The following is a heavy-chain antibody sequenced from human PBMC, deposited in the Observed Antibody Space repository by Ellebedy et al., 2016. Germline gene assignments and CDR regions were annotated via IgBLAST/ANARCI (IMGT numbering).Heavy chain of an antibody. J-gene: IGHJ3*01. D-gene: IGHD2/OR15-2a*01. CDR3: AAWTEKHSTRFYLAVDV. CDR1: GGSLSGYY. V-gene: IGHV4-34*01. Sequence: SETLSLTCAVYGGSLSGYYWSWIRQSPGKGLEWIGEIDRYGIINYNPSLKSRVTIAVDPSKNHFSLDLMSVTAAGTAVYYCAAWTEKHSTRFYLAVDVWGHGTVVTVSS. CDR2: IDRYGII.